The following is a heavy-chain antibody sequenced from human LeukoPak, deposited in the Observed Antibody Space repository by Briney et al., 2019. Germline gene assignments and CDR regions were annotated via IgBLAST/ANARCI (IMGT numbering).Heavy chain of an antibody. V-gene: IGHV4-34*01. J-gene: IGHJ4*02. CDR3: ATDYGDTSGFDY. D-gene: IGHD4-17*01. Sequence: SETLSLTCAAYGGSFSGYYWSWIRQPPGKGLEWIGEINHSGSTNYNPSLKSRVTISVDTSKNQFSLKLSSVTAADTAVYYCATDYGDTSGFDYWGQGTLVTVSS. CDR1: GGSFSGYY. CDR2: INHSGST.